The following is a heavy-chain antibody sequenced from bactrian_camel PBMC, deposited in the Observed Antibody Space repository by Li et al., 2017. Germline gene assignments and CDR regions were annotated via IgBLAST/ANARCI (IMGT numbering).Heavy chain of an antibody. V-gene: IGHV3S63*01. CDR2: IYTTGSGND. Sequence: QLVESGGGSVQAGGSLRLSCVASGDTIGASCMGWFRQAPGKEREGVAWIYTTGSGNDYYDDSVKGRFTISTDNAKNTVFLQMSSLQPDDSAMYICAADVYSPMAWVRGDFAYWGQGTQVTVS. J-gene: IGHJ6*01. CDR1: GDTIGASC. CDR3: AADVYSPMAWVRGDFAY. D-gene: IGHD1*01.